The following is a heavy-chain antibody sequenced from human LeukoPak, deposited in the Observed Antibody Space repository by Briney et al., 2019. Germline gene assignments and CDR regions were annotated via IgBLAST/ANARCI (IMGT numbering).Heavy chain of an antibody. CDR1: GFTFSSYE. D-gene: IGHD2-15*01. CDR2: ISSSSSTI. CDR3: ARDLCSGARCSDY. V-gene: IGHV3-48*03. Sequence: PGGSLRLSCAASGFTFSSYEMNWVRQAPGKGLEWVSYISSSSSTIYYADSVKGRFTISRDNAKNSLYLQMNSLRAEDTAVYYCARDLCSGARCSDYWGQGTLVTVSS. J-gene: IGHJ4*02.